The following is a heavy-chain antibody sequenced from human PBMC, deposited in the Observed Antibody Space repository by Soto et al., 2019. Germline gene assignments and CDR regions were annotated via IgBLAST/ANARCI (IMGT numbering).Heavy chain of an antibody. CDR2: ISHDGVTK. D-gene: IGHD4-4*01. J-gene: IGHJ5*02. CDR1: GSSFPNYP. Sequence: GGSLRLSCAASGSSFPNYPMHWVRQTPDKGLEWLAVISHDGVTKNSADSVKGRFSISRDNSRNRLYLDMNSLRTEDTAMYYCVRGGYSSSWERLDPWGQGTLVTVAS. V-gene: IGHV3-30-3*01. CDR3: VRGGYSSSWERLDP.